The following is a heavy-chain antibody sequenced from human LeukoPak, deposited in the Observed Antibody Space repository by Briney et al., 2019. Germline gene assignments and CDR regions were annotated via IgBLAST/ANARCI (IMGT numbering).Heavy chain of an antibody. V-gene: IGHV3-53*01. CDR1: GFIVSSSY. D-gene: IGHD6-19*01. J-gene: IGHJ4*02. CDR2: IYSGGST. Sequence: GGSLRLSCAASGFIVSSSYMSWVRQAPGKGLEWVSVIYSGGSTYYADSVKGRFTLSRDNSKNTLYLQMTSLRAEDTAVYDCARDSDSSGYYRYFDYWGQGSLVTVSS. CDR3: ARDSDSSGYYRYFDY.